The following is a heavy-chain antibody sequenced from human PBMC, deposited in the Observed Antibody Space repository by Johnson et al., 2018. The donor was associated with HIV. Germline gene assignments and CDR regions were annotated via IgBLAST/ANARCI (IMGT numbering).Heavy chain of an antibody. CDR1: GFTVSSNY. V-gene: IGHV3-66*01. CDR3: ARDQDYNSSGYYDARDAFDI. J-gene: IGHJ3*02. D-gene: IGHD3-22*01. CDR2: IYSGGST. Sequence: VLLLESGGGLVQPGGSLRLSCAASGFTVSSNYMSWVRQAPGKGLEWVSVIYSGGSTYYADSVKGRFTIARANSKNTLSLQLNSLRAEKTAVYYCARDQDYNSSGYYDARDAFDIWGQGTMVTVSS.